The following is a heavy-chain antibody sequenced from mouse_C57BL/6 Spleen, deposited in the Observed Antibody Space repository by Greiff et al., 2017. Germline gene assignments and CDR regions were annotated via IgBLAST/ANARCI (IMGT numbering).Heavy chain of an antibody. CDR2: ISSGGDYI. V-gene: IGHV5-9-1*02. CDR3: TRDDYYGTKSYFDY. J-gene: IGHJ2*01. D-gene: IGHD1-1*01. CDR1: GFTFSSYA. Sequence: DVMLVESGEGLVKPGGSLKLSCAASGFTFSSYAMSWVRQTPEKRLEWVAYISSGGDYIYYADTVKGRFTISRDNARNTLYLQMSSLKSEDTAMYYCTRDDYYGTKSYFDYWGQGTTLTVSS.